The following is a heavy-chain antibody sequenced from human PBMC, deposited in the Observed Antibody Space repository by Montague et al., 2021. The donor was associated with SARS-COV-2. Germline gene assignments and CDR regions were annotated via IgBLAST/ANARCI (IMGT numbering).Heavy chain of an antibody. D-gene: IGHD3-3*01. J-gene: IGHJ5*02. CDR3: ARAVVTNYNFWSGYSRVPDAHWFDP. Sequence: TLSLTCTVSGNSVNTGGYYWSWIRQLPGKGLEWIGYIYYSGTTSYNPSLQSRLIISVDTSKNQFSLSLTSVTAADTAVYYCARAVVTNYNFWSGYSRVPDAHWFDPWGQGTLVTVSS. CDR1: GNSVNTGGYY. V-gene: IGHV4-31*03. CDR2: IYYSGTT.